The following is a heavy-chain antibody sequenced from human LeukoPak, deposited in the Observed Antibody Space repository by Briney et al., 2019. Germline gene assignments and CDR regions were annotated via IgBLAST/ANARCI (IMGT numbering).Heavy chain of an antibody. Sequence: GGSLRLSCAASGFTFTSYNMNWVRQAPGKGLEWVSSITSSSSYIYYADSVKGRFTISRDNSKNTLYLQMNSLRAEDTAVYYCAKGENSGSYYGYYYYYYMDVWGKGTTVTVSS. V-gene: IGHV3-21*01. CDR2: ITSSSSYI. CDR3: AKGENSGSYYGYYYYYYMDV. J-gene: IGHJ6*03. CDR1: GFTFTSYN. D-gene: IGHD1-26*01.